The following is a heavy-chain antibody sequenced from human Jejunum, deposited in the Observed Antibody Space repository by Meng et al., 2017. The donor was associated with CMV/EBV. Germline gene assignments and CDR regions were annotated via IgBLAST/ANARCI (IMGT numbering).Heavy chain of an antibody. CDR3: ARRVGSGKYYCDY. CDR2: INYNESM. CDR1: DGSFSGHY. D-gene: IGHD3-10*01. J-gene: IGHJ4*02. Sequence: QVRLQLWGAGALKPSETLSLSCAVYDGSFSGHYCSWIRQAPGKGLEWIGEINYNESMNYNPSLKSRVTLSVDVSRSQCSLKLRSVTAADGAVYYCARRVGSGKYYCDYWSQEGLVTVSS. V-gene: IGHV4-34*02.